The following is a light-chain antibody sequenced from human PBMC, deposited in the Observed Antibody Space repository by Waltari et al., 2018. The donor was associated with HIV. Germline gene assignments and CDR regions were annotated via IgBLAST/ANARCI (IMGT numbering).Light chain of an antibody. CDR1: SSDLGSFYY. CDR3: CSYSDSGTIL. V-gene: IGLV2-14*03. Sequence: SALTQPASVSGSPGQSITISCLGASSDLGSFYYVSWYQQHPDKAPKLILYDVTYRPSGVSGRFSGSRSGSMASLTISGLQPEDEADYFCCSYSDSGTILFGGGTRVTVL. J-gene: IGLJ2*01. CDR2: DVT.